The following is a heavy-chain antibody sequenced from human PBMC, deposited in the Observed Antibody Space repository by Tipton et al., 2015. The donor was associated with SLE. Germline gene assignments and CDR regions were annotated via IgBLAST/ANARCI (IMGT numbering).Heavy chain of an antibody. CDR3: AKDIARIASRGICFDP. Sequence: SLRLSCAASGFKFYNYGMHWVRQAPGKGLEWVSVIWYDGNFKFYSDSVKGRFTISRDNSKNTVFLQMNSLRAEDTAFYYCAKDIARIASRGICFDPWGQGTLVTVSS. CDR2: IWYDGNFK. V-gene: IGHV3-33*06. D-gene: IGHD6-13*01. J-gene: IGHJ5*02. CDR1: GFKFYNYG.